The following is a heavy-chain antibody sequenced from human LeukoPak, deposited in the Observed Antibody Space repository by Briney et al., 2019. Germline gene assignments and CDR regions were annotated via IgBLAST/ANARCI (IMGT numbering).Heavy chain of an antibody. CDR1: GGSISSYY. CDR3: ARGPFATIISAFDI. V-gene: IGHV4-59*08. J-gene: IGHJ3*02. D-gene: IGHD5-12*01. Sequence: PPETLSLTCTVSGGSISSYYWSWIRQPPGKGLEWIGYIYYSGSTNYNPSLKSRVTISVDTSKNQFSLKLSSVTAADTAVYYCARGPFATIISAFDIWGQGTMVTVSS. CDR2: IYYSGST.